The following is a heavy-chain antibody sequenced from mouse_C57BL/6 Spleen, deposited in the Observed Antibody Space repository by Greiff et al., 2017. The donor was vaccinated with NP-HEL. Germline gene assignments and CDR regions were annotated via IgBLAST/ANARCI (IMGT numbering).Heavy chain of an antibody. V-gene: IGHV1-19*01. CDR3: ARDDYYDYDGYAMDY. CDR2: INPYNGGN. Sequence: EVQLQQSGPVLVKPGASVKMSCKASGYTFTDYYMNWVKQSHGKSLEWIGVINPYNGGNSYNQKFKGNATLTVDQSSSTAYMELNSLSSEDSAVYYCARDDYYDYDGYAMDYWGQGTSVTVAS. CDR1: GYTFTDYY. J-gene: IGHJ4*01. D-gene: IGHD2-4*01.